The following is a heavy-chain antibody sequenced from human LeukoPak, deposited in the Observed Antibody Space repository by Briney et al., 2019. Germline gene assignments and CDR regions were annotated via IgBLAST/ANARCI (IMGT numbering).Heavy chain of an antibody. V-gene: IGHV3-30*02. CDR2: IRYDGSNK. J-gene: IGHJ6*03. CDR3: AKGYGWEASYYYYYMDV. Sequence: GGSLRLSCAASGFTFSSYGMHWVRQAPGKGLEWVAFIRYDGSNKYYADSVKGRFTISRDNSKNTLYLQMNRLRAEDTAVYCCAKGYGWEASYYYYYMDVWGKGTTVTISS. CDR1: GFTFSSYG. D-gene: IGHD1-26*01.